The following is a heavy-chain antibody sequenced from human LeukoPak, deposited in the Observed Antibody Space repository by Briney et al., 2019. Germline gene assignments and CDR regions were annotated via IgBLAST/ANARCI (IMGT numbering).Heavy chain of an antibody. D-gene: IGHD3-10*01. V-gene: IGHV4-4*07. CDR1: GGSISSYY. J-gene: IGHJ6*03. CDR2: TYISGST. Sequence: SETLSLTCSVSGGSISSYYWSWIRQPAGKGLEWIGRTYISGSTNYNPSLKSRVTISLDTSKNQFSLKLSSVTAADTAVYYCARARGSGNYYSRSYYYYMDVWGKGTTVTISS. CDR3: ARARGSGNYYSRSYYYYMDV.